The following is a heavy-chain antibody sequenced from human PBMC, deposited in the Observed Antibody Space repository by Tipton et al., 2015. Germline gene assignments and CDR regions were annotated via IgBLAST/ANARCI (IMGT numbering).Heavy chain of an antibody. J-gene: IGHJ6*02. V-gene: IGHV4-38-2*02. Sequence: TLSLTCGVSGYFISSGHFWGWVRQTPGKGLEWIASMHENGDAYYNPLWSGRVTISIDTPNNEFSLKLSSVTAADTGFYYCAREGGYCSGGSCYNRDYYYYGMDVWGQGTTVTVSS. CDR2: MHENGDA. CDR1: GYFISSGHF. CDR3: AREGGYCSGGSCYNRDYYYYGMDV. D-gene: IGHD2-15*01.